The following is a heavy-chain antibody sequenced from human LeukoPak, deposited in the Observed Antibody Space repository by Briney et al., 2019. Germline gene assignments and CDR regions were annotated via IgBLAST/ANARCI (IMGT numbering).Heavy chain of an antibody. Sequence: SETLSLTCTVSGGSISGYYWSWIRQPPGKGLEWIGYIYYSGSINYNPSLKSRVTISVDTSKNQFSLKLTSVTAADTAVYDCARHLYCSGSCHYWGQGTLVTVSS. CDR1: GGSISGYY. J-gene: IGHJ4*02. CDR2: IYYSGSI. CDR3: ARHLYCSGSCHY. V-gene: IGHV4-59*08. D-gene: IGHD3-10*01.